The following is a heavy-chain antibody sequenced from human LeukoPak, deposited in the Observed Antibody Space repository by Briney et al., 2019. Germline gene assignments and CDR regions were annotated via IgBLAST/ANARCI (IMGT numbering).Heavy chain of an antibody. Sequence: GGSLRLSCAASGFTFSSYAMSWVRQAPGKGLEWVSSISSSSSYIYYADSVKGRFTISRDNAKNSLYLQMNSLRAEDTAVYYCARDADRYSGCDCWGQGTLVTVSS. CDR3: ARDADRYSGCDC. CDR1: GFTFSSYA. J-gene: IGHJ4*02. CDR2: ISSSSSYI. V-gene: IGHV3-21*01. D-gene: IGHD5-12*01.